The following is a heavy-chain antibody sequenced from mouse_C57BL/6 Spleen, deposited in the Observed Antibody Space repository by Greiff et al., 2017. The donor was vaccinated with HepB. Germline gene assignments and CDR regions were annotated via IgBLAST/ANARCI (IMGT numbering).Heavy chain of an antibody. J-gene: IGHJ1*03. CDR2: IHPNSGST. V-gene: IGHV1-64*01. D-gene: IGHD2-1*01. CDR3: TRPIYYGTTPGYFDV. CDR1: GYTFTSYW. Sequence: QVQLQQPGAELVKPGASVKLSCKASGYTFTSYWMHWVKQRPGQGLEWIGMIHPNSGSTNYNEKFKSKATLTVDKSSSTAYMQLSSLTSEDSAVYYCTRPIYYGTTPGYFDVWGTGTTVTVSS.